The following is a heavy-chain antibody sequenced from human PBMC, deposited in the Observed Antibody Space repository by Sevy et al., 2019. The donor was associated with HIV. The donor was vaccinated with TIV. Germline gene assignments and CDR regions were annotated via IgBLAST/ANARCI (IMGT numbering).Heavy chain of an antibody. CDR3: TRWSGSQSIFDY. J-gene: IGHJ4*01. D-gene: IGHD1-26*01. CDR2: FKSKIHGGTT. Sequence: GGSLRLSCTASGFIFGDYGMSWVRQAPGKGLEWIAFFKSKIHGGTTENAASVKGRFTISRDDSKNIVYLQMSNLKTEDTAVYSCTRWSGSQSIFDYWGHGTLVTVSS. V-gene: IGHV3-49*04. CDR1: GFIFGDYG.